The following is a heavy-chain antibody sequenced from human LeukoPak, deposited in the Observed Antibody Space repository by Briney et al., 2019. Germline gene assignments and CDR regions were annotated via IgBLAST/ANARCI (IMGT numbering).Heavy chain of an antibody. CDR1: GGSIKSNY. CDR3: AREGDPGSGYNYGNWLDP. CDR2: GYYSGTT. D-gene: IGHD5-24*01. J-gene: IGHJ5*02. Sequence: SETLSLTCTVSGGSIKSNYWSWIRQPPGKGLEWIGYGYYSGTTNYNPSFKSRVTISLDTSKSQFSLKLRFVTTADTAVYYCAREGDPGSGYNYGNWLDPWGQGTLVTSPQ. V-gene: IGHV4-59*01.